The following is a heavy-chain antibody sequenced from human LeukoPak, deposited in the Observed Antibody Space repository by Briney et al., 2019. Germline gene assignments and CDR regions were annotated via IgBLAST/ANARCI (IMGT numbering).Heavy chain of an antibody. CDR1: VYTFTSYD. J-gene: IGHJ6*02. D-gene: IGHD1-26*01. V-gene: IGHV1-8*01. CDR2: MNPNSGNT. CDR3: ARWLGSYYAYYYYGMDV. Sequence: ASVKVSCKASVYTFTSYDIYWVRQATGQGLEWMGWMNPNSGNTGYAQKFQGRVTMTRNTSISTAYMELSSLRSEDTAVYYCARWLGSYYAYYYYGMDVWGQGTTVTVSS.